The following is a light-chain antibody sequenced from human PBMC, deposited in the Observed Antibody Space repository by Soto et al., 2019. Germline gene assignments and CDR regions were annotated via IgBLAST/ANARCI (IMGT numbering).Light chain of an antibody. CDR3: SSFRSGTILV. Sequence: QSALTQPASVSGSPGQSVTISCTGPRSDIGGSNFISWYQHSPGKAPRLLIYEVNNRPSGVSNRFSGSKAGNTASLTISGLLDDDEADYFCSSFRSGTILVFGTGTKVTVL. J-gene: IGLJ1*01. CDR2: EVN. CDR1: RSDIGGSNF. V-gene: IGLV2-14*01.